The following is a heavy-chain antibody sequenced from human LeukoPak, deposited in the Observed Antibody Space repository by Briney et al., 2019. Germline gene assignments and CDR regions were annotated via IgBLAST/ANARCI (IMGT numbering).Heavy chain of an antibody. J-gene: IGHJ3*02. V-gene: IGHV3-73*01. Sequence: GGSLRLSCAASGFTFSGSAMHWVRQASGKGLEWVGRIRSKANSYATAYAASVKGRFTISRDDSKNTAYLQMNSLKTEDTAVYYCTRRGIVGAKAPFDIWGQGTMVTVSS. CDR1: GFTFSGSA. CDR3: TRRGIVGAKAPFDI. D-gene: IGHD1-26*01. CDR2: IRSKANSYAT.